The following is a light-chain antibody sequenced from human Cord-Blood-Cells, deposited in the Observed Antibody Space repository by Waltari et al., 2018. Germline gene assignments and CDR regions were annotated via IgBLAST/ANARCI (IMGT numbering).Light chain of an antibody. V-gene: IGLV2-23*02. CDR2: EVS. CDR3: CSYAGSSTLVV. Sequence: QSALTQPASVSGSPGQSITISCTGTSSAVWSYNLCSCYQQHPGKAPKLMIYEVSKRPSGVSNRFSGSKSGNTASLTISGLQAEDEADYYCCSYAGSSTLVVFGGGTKLTVL. CDR1: SSAVWSYNL. J-gene: IGLJ2*01.